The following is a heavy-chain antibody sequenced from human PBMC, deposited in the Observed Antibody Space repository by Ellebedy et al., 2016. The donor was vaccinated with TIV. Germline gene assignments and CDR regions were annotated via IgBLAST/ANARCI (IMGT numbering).Heavy chain of an antibody. CDR1: GFTFSSYA. Sequence: GESLKIPCAASGFTFSSYAMHWVRQAPGKGLEWVAVISYDGSNKYYADSVKGRFTISRDNAKNSLYLQMNSLRAEDKAVYYCARETIFGVVRGENWFDPWGQGTLVTVSS. CDR3: ARETIFGVVRGENWFDP. J-gene: IGHJ5*02. CDR2: ISYDGSNK. V-gene: IGHV3-30-3*01. D-gene: IGHD3-3*01.